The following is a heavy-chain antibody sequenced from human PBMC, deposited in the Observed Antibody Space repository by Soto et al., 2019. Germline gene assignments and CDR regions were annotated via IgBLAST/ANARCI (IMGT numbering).Heavy chain of an antibody. V-gene: IGHV3-15*01. CDR3: TTDELLDYYYYGMDV. Sequence: GGSLRLSCAASGFTFSNAWMSWVRQAPGKGLEWVGRIKSKADGGTTDYAAPVKGRFTISRDDSKNTLYLQMNSLKTEDTAVYYCTTDELLDYYYYGMDVWGKGTTVTVSS. CDR1: GFTFSNAW. D-gene: IGHD1-26*01. J-gene: IGHJ6*04. CDR2: IKSKADGGTT.